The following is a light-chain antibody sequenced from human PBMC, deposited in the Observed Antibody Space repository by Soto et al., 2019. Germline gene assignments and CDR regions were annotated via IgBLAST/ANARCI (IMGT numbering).Light chain of an antibody. CDR1: SSDVGSYYL. J-gene: IGLJ3*02. V-gene: IGLV2-23*03. CDR2: EGS. CDR3: CSFAAGSTFGV. Sequence: QSVLTQPASVSGSPGQSITISCTGTSSDVGSYYLVSWYQQHPGKAPKLMIYEGSKRPSGVSTRFSGSKSGNTASLTISGLQAEDEADYYRCSFAAGSTFGVFGGGTKLTVL.